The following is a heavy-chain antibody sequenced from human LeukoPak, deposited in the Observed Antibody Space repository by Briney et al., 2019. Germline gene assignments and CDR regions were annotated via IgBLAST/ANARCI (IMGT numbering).Heavy chain of an antibody. CDR2: TSYDGSIK. D-gene: IGHD5-12*01. V-gene: IGHV3-30*03. CDR1: GFTFSSYG. Sequence: PGGSLRLSCAAPGFTFSSYGMHWVRQAPGKGLEWVAVTSYDGSIKYYADSVKGRFTISRDNSKNTLYLQMNSLRAEDTAVYYCARGLWRGYSGYDSCWGQGTLVTVSS. CDR3: ARGLWRGYSGYDSC. J-gene: IGHJ4*02.